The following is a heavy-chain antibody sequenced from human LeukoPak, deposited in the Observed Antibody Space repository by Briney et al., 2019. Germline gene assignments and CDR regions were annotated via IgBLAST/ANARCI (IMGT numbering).Heavy chain of an antibody. V-gene: IGHV1-18*01. J-gene: IGHJ4*02. Sequence: ASVKVSCKASGYTFRSYGISWVRQAPGQGLEWMGWISGYNGHTDYAQKMQGRVTVTTDTSTSTAYMELKNLRSDDTAINYCARDAGAVDLVRGVLFHWGQGTLVTVSS. D-gene: IGHD3-10*01. CDR2: ISGYNGHT. CDR3: ARDAGAVDLVRGVLFH. CDR1: GYTFRSYG.